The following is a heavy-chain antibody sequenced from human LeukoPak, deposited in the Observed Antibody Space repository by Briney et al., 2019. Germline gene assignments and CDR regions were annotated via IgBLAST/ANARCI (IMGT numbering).Heavy chain of an antibody. Sequence: GGSLRLSCAASGFTFSSYAMSWVRQAPGKGLEWVSAISGSGGSTYYADSVKGRFTISRDNSKKTLYLQMNSLRAEDTAVYYCAKDSHSNYDFWSGYYYYFDYWGQGTLVTVSS. D-gene: IGHD3-3*01. CDR3: AKDSHSNYDFWSGYYYYFDY. CDR1: GFTFSSYA. J-gene: IGHJ4*02. V-gene: IGHV3-23*01. CDR2: ISGSGGST.